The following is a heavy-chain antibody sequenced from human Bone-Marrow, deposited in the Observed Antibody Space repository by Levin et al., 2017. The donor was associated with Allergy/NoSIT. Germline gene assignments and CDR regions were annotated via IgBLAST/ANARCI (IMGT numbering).Heavy chain of an antibody. CDR2: IYTTGST. CDR1: GGSISSGRYY. CDR3: ARDRLASLYCYCMDV. Sequence: SETLSLTCSVSGGSISSGRYYFTWVRQSAGKGLEWIGRIYTTGSTNYNPSLESRATISRDTFKKEVYLTLSSVTAADTAVYYCARDRLASLYCYCMDVWGRGTAVIVSS. V-gene: IGHV4-61*02. D-gene: IGHD2-15*01. J-gene: IGHJ6*03.